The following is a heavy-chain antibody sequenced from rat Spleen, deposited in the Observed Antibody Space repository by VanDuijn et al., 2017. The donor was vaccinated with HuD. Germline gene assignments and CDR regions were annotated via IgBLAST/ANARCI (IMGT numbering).Heavy chain of an antibody. CDR3: ARWVYSSPFDY. CDR1: GFTFSDYY. CDR2: VSPSGGST. J-gene: IGHJ2*01. Sequence: EVQLVESGGGLVQPGRSMKLSCAASGFTFSDYYMAWVRQAPKKGLEWVASVSPSGGSTYYRDSVKGRFTISRDNAKSTLYLQMNSLRSEDTATYYCARWVYSSPFDYWGQGVMVTVSS. V-gene: IGHV5-22*01. D-gene: IGHD1-2*01.